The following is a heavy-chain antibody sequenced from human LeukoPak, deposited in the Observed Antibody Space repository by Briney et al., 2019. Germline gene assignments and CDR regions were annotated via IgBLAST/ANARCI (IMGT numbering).Heavy chain of an antibody. D-gene: IGHD1-26*01. V-gene: IGHV3-48*01. CDR1: RFTFSSYS. Sequence: PGGSLRLSCAASRFTFSSYSMNWVRQAPGKGLEWVSYISSSSSTIYYADSVKGRFTISRDNAKNSLYLQMNSLRAEDTAVYYCARERTGSYDPHFDYWGQGTLVTVSS. J-gene: IGHJ4*02. CDR3: ARERTGSYDPHFDY. CDR2: ISSSSSTI.